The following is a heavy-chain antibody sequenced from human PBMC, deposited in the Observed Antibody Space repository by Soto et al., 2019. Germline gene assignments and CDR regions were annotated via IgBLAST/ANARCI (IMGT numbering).Heavy chain of an antibody. CDR2: ISGSGGST. CDR1: GFTFSSYA. CDR3: AKDSYLYYCGMDV. V-gene: IGHV3-23*01. J-gene: IGHJ6*02. Sequence: EVQLLESGGGLVQPGGSLRLSCAASGFTFSSYAMSWVRQAPGKGLEWVSAISGSGGSTYYADSVKGRFTISRDNSKNTLYLQMNSLRAEDTAVYYWAKDSYLYYCGMDVWGQGTTVTVSS.